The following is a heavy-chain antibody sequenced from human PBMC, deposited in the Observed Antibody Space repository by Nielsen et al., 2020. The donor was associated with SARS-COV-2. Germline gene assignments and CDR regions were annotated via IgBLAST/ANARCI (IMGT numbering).Heavy chain of an antibody. V-gene: IGHV1-8*01. CDR1: GYTLTSYD. J-gene: IGHJ4*02. D-gene: IGHD3-9*01. Sequence: ASVKVSCKASGYTLTSYDINWVRQATGQGLEWMGWMNPNSGNTGYAQKFQGRVTMTRNTSISTAYMELSSLRSEDTAVYYCARRGDYDILTGYHFDYWGQGTLVTVSS. CDR3: ARRGDYDILTGYHFDY. CDR2: MNPNSGNT.